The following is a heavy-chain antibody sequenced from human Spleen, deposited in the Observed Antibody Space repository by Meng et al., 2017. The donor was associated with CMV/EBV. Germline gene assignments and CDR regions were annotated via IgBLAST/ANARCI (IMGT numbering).Heavy chain of an antibody. V-gene: IGHV7-4-1*01. CDR1: GYTFRDYP. J-gene: IGHJ4*02. CDR3: ARDPSLNHHDY. CDR2: ISPKSGIP. Sequence: SCKASGYTFRDYPVNGLRQVPGQGLEWMGWISPKSGIPTYAQGFTGRYVFSLDTSVTTVYLRIDDLRPDDTAFYYCARDPSLNHHDYWGQGTLVTVSS.